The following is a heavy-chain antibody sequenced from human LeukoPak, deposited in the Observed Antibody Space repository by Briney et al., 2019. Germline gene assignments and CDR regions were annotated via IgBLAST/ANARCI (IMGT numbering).Heavy chain of an antibody. CDR3: ARSLDSSGYYIFDL. J-gene: IGHJ2*01. D-gene: IGHD3-22*01. V-gene: IGHV4-30-2*01. CDR2: IYHSGST. CDR1: GGSISSGDYS. Sequence: PSQTLSLTCAVSGGSISSGDYSWSWIRQPPGKGLEWIGYIYHSGSTYYNPSLKSRVTISVDRSKNQFSLKLSSMTAADTAVYYCARSLDSSGYYIFDLWGRGTLATVSS.